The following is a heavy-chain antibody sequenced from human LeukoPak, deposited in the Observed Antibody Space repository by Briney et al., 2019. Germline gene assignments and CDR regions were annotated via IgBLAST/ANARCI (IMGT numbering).Heavy chain of an antibody. J-gene: IGHJ3*02. Sequence: SETLSLTCTVSGGSISSSSYHWGWIRQPAGKGLEWIGRIYTSGSTNYNPSLKSRVTMSVDTSKNQFSLKLSSVTAADTAVYYCARSLFSSGWYTDDAFDIWGQGTMVTVSS. CDR1: GGSISSSSYH. D-gene: IGHD6-19*01. V-gene: IGHV4-61*02. CDR3: ARSLFSSGWYTDDAFDI. CDR2: IYTSGST.